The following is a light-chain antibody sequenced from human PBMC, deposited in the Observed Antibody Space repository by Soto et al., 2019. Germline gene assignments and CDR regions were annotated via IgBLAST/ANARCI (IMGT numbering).Light chain of an antibody. CDR2: EAS. CDR3: SLYTSENTYV. Sequence: QSVLTQPPSVSGSPGQSVTISCTGTSTDFVSYNRVSWYQQPPGTAPKLRIYEASNRPSGVPDRFSGSKSGNTASLTISGLQAADEADYYCSLYTSENTYVFGTGTKLTVL. V-gene: IGLV2-18*01. J-gene: IGLJ1*01. CDR1: STDFVSYNR.